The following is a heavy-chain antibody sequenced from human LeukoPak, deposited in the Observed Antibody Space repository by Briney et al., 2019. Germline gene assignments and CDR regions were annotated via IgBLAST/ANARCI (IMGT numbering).Heavy chain of an antibody. Sequence: ASVKVSCKASGGTFSSYAISWVRQAPGQGLEWMGWIGGYSGNTNYAQKFQDRVTLTTDTSTSTAYMELRSLRSDDTAMYYCARDQSFGSGSYQDYWGQGTLVTVSS. D-gene: IGHD3-10*01. CDR1: GGTFSSYA. CDR3: ARDQSFGSGSYQDY. V-gene: IGHV1-18*01. J-gene: IGHJ4*02. CDR2: IGGYSGNT.